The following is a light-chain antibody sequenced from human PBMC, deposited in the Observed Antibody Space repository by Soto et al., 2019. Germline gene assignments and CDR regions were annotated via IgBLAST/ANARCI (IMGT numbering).Light chain of an antibody. Sequence: VLTQSPDTLPLSPGEIATLSCRASQDVGKFLVWYHQKPGLSPSLVIYEASKRATDIPDRFSGSGSGTAFTLTISRLEPEDVGFYYCQQRNSWPLTFGGGTKVDLK. CDR2: EAS. CDR3: QQRNSWPLT. V-gene: IGKV3-11*01. CDR1: QDVGKF. J-gene: IGKJ4*01.